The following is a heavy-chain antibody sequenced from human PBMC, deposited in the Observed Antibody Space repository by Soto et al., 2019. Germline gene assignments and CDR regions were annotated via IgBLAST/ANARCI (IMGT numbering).Heavy chain of an antibody. D-gene: IGHD2-2*02. J-gene: IGHJ6*02. CDR1: GFTFSSYW. V-gene: IGHV3-74*01. CDR2: INSDGSST. Sequence: EVQLVESGGGLVQPGGSLRLSCAASGFTFSSYWMHWVRQAPGKGLVWVSRINSDGSSTSYADSVKGRFTISRDNAKNTLYLQMNSLRAEDPAVYYCARSLTEGYCTITGCYTRPLYGMDVWGQGTTVTVSS. CDR3: ARSLTEGYCTITGCYTRPLYGMDV.